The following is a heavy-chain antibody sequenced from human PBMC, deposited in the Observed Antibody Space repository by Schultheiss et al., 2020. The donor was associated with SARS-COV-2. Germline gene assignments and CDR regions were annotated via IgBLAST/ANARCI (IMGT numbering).Heavy chain of an antibody. CDR3: ARANYCSGGSCPNYYYYGMDV. Sequence: GGSLRLSCAASGFTFSSYSMNWVRQAPGKGLEWVAVIWYDGSNKYYADSVKGRFTISRDNAKNSLYLQMNSLRAEDTAVYYCARANYCSGGSCPNYYYYGMDVWGQGTTVTVSS. CDR2: IWYDGSNK. CDR1: GFTFSSYS. D-gene: IGHD2-15*01. V-gene: IGHV3-33*08. J-gene: IGHJ6*02.